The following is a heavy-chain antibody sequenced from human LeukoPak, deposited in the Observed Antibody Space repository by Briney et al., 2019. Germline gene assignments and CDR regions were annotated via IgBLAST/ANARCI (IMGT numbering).Heavy chain of an antibody. J-gene: IGHJ4*02. Sequence: GVSLPISCQGSGYRFTSYWIGWVRQMTGKGLEWMGIIYPGDSDTRYSPSFQGQVTISADKSISTAYLQWSSLKASDTAMYYCARHGAAAEDYWGQGTLVTVSS. CDR3: ARHGAAAEDY. CDR1: GYRFTSYW. D-gene: IGHD6-13*01. V-gene: IGHV5-51*01. CDR2: IYPGDSDT.